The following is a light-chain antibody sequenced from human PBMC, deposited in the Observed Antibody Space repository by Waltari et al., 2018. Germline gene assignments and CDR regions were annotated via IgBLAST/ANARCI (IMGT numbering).Light chain of an antibody. J-gene: IGKJ1*01. CDR3: QQRNTWWT. CDR2: DAS. V-gene: IGKV3-11*01. CDR1: QSVGSY. Sequence: EIVLTQSPATLSLSPWERATLPCRASQSVGSYLAWYQQRPGQAPRLLISDASNRATGIPARFSGSGSETDFTLTISSLEPEDFAVYYCQQRNTWWTFGQGTKVEIK.